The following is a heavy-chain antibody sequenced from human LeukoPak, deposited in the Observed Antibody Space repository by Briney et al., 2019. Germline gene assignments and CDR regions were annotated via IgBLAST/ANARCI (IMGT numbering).Heavy chain of an antibody. Sequence: GASVKVSCKASGYTLTSYDINWVRQATGQGLEWMGWMNPNSGNTGYAQKFQGRVTMTRNTSISTAYMELSSLRSEDAAVYYCASSDCSGGSCYSDAFDIWGQGTMVTVSS. J-gene: IGHJ3*02. V-gene: IGHV1-8*01. CDR3: ASSDCSGGSCYSDAFDI. CDR1: GYTLTSYD. D-gene: IGHD2-15*01. CDR2: MNPNSGNT.